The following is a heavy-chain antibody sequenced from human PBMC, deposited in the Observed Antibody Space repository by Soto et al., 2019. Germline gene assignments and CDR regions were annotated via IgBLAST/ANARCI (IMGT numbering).Heavy chain of an antibody. CDR2: IHYSGAT. Sequence: LSLTCAVYGGSFSGYYWSWIRQPPGKGLEWIGYIHYSGATKLRSSLKSRLDISVDKSENQFSLKLTSVTAADTAVYYCARVLVNASYEPSGYDTFDVWVQRTMITVSS. V-gene: IGHV4-34*11. D-gene: IGHD3-22*01. J-gene: IGHJ3*01. CDR1: GGSFSGYY. CDR3: ARVLVNASYEPSGYDTFDV.